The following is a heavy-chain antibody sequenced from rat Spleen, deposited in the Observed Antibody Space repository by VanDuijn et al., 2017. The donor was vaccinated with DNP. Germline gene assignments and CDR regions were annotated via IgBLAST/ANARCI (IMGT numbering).Heavy chain of an antibody. CDR2: ISTNGGST. D-gene: IGHD1-5*01. J-gene: IGHJ2*01. V-gene: IGHV5-46*01. CDR3: ATLDIGSTVDY. CDR1: GFTFSTFP. Sequence: EVQLVESGGGLVQPGRSMKLSCAASGFTFSTFPMAWVRQAPTKGLEWVASISTNGGSTYYRDSVKGRFTISRDNAKRTLFLQMDSLRSDDTATYYCATLDIGSTVDYWGQGVMVTVSS.